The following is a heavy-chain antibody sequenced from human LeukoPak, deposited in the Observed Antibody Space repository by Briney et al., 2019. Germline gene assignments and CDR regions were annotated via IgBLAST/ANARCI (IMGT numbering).Heavy chain of an antibody. CDR3: ASNAPNGLHYDFWSGPSFYYYYGMDV. CDR2: IWYDGSNK. D-gene: IGHD3-3*01. Sequence: GRSLRLSCAASGFTFSSYGMHWVRQAPGKGLEWVAVIWYDGSNKYYADSVKGRFTISRDNSKNTLYLQMNSLRAEDTAVYYCASNAPNGLHYDFWSGPSFYYYYGMDVWGQGTTVTVSS. CDR1: GFTFSSYG. J-gene: IGHJ6*02. V-gene: IGHV3-33*01.